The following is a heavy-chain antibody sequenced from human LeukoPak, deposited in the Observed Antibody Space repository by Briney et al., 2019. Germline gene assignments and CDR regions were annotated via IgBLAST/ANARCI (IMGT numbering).Heavy chain of an antibody. Sequence: GGSLRLSCAVSGFTFNYYDMHWVRQAPGKRLEWVSAIRTTGDTHYPDSVKGRFAMSREDVKNSVHLQMNTLRAGDTAVYYCARGVSYYYDNSGHPGWYFDLWGRGTLVTVSS. V-gene: IGHV3-13*01. D-gene: IGHD3-22*01. CDR3: ARGVSYYYDNSGHPGWYFDL. CDR1: GFTFNYYD. CDR2: IRTTGDT. J-gene: IGHJ2*01.